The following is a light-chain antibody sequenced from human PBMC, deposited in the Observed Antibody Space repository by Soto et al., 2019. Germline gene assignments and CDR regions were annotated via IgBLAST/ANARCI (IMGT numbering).Light chain of an antibody. CDR2: GAF. CDR1: PSVANF. V-gene: IGKV3-11*01. Sequence: PGERAPLSCWASPSVANFVAWYQQKPGQAPRLLIYGAFNRATGIPARFSGSGSGTDFTLTISSLEPEDSAVYYCQQRNIWPPVTFGHGTRLEIK. CDR3: QQRNIWPPVT. J-gene: IGKJ5*01.